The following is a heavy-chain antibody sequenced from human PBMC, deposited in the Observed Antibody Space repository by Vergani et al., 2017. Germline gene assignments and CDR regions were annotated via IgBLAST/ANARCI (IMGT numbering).Heavy chain of an antibody. Sequence: QVQLVESGGGVVQPGRSLRLSCAASGFTFNHYGMHWVRQAPGKGLEWVAVTWYDGNNKQYADSVKGRFTISSDNSKSTMYLQMNSLRDEDTGVYYCARDLRLLYNRFDSWGQGTLVTVSS. CDR2: TWYDGNNK. CDR3: ARDLRLLYNRFDS. V-gene: IGHV3-33*01. CDR1: GFTFNHYG. D-gene: IGHD1-14*01. J-gene: IGHJ5*01.